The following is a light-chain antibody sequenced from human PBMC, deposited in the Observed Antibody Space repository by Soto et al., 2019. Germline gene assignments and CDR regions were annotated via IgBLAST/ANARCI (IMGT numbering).Light chain of an antibody. CDR1: QSVASNY. CDR2: GAS. CDR3: QQYSRSPWT. Sequence: EIVLTQSPGTLSLSPGERATLSCRASQSVASNYLAWYQQKPGQAPRLLIYGASSRATGIPDRFSGSGSGTVFTLTISRLEPEDFAVYNCQQYSRSPWTFGQGTQVAIK. J-gene: IGKJ1*01. V-gene: IGKV3-20*01.